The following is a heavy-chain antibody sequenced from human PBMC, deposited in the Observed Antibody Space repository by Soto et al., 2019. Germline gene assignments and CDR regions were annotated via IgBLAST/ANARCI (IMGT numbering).Heavy chain of an antibody. Sequence: ASVKVSCKASGYTFTNYGISWVRQAPGQGLEWMGGFDPEDGETIYAQKFQGRVTMTEDTSTDTAYMELSSLRSEDTAVYYCATDLLLRSVTTAWGQGTLVTVSS. J-gene: IGHJ5*02. CDR2: FDPEDGET. V-gene: IGHV1-24*01. CDR3: ATDLLLRSVTTA. CDR1: GYTFTNYG. D-gene: IGHD4-17*01.